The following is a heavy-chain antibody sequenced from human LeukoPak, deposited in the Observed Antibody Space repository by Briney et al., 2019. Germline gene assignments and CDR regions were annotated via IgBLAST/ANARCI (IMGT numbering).Heavy chain of an antibody. Sequence: PSETLSLTCAVSGYSISSGYYWIWIRQPPGKGLEWIGSLYHSDSIYYNPSLESRVTMSVDMSKNQFSLKLSFVTAADTAVYYCARQHDSYHYYYVDVWGTGTTVTVSS. CDR1: GYSISSGYY. CDR3: ARQHDSYHYYYVDV. V-gene: IGHV4-38-2*01. D-gene: IGHD6-13*01. J-gene: IGHJ6*03. CDR2: LYHSDSI.